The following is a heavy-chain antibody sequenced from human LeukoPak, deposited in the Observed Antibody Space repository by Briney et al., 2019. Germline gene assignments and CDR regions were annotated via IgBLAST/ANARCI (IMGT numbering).Heavy chain of an antibody. CDR2: ISGSGGST. J-gene: IGHJ4*02. CDR3: AKDWPVFDY. V-gene: IGHV3-23*01. CDR1: GFTLGNYW. Sequence: PGGSLRLSCVASGFTLGNYWMSWVRQAPGKGLEWVSAISGSGGSTYYADSVKGRFTISRDNSKNTLYLQMNSLRAEDTAVYYCAKDWPVFDYWGQGTLVTVSS.